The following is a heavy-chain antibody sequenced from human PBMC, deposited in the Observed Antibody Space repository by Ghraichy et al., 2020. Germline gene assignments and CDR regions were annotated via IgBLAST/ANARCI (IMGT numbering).Heavy chain of an antibody. J-gene: IGHJ5*02. CDR2: IYYSGST. CDR3: ARRDYYGSGSYSP. D-gene: IGHD3-10*01. CDR1: GGSISSSSYY. V-gene: IGHV4-39*01. Sequence: SETLSLTCTVSGGSISSSSYYWGWIRQPPGKGLEWIGSIYYSGSTYYNPSLKSRVTISVDTSKNQFSLKLSSVTAADTAVYYCARRDYYGSGSYSPWGQGTLVTVSS.